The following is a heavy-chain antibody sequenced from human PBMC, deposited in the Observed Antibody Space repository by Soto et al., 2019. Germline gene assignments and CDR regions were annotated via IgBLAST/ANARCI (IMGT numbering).Heavy chain of an antibody. J-gene: IGHJ6*02. CDR2: IFSNDEK. CDR1: GFSLSNARMG. CDR3: ARIRFHDQTYYDFWNGWARHYYYYGMDV. D-gene: IGHD3-3*01. Sequence: ESGPTLVNPPETLTLTCTVSGFSLSNARMGVSLIRQPPGKALEWLAHIFSNDEKSYSTSLKSRLTISKDTSKSQVVLTMTNMDPVDTATYYCARIRFHDQTYYDFWNGWARHYYYYGMDVWGQGTTVTVSS. V-gene: IGHV2-26*01.